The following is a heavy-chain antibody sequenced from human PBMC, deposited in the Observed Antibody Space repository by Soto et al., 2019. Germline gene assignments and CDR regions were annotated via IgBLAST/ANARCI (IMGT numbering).Heavy chain of an antibody. V-gene: IGHV3-30*18. Sequence: GGSLRLSCVASGFTFSSYGMHWVRQAPGKGLEWVGVISYDGSNKYYADSVKGRFTISRDNSKNTLYLQMNSLRAEDTAVYYCAKRGLTIFGVDGEPYYYYYMDVWGKGTTVTVSS. D-gene: IGHD3-3*01. CDR1: GFTFSSYG. CDR3: AKRGLTIFGVDGEPYYYYYMDV. J-gene: IGHJ6*03. CDR2: ISYDGSNK.